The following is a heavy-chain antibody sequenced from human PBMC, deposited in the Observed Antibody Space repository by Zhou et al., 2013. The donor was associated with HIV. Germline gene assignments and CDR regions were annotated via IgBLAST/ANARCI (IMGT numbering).Heavy chain of an antibody. CDR3: ARDPREISFSHHVAAGGGHYYYGMDV. Sequence: QVQLVQSGAEVKKPGASVKVSCKASGYTFTSYGISWVRQAPGQGLEWMGWISAYNGNTNYAQKLQGRVTMTTDTSTSTAYMELRSLRSDDTAVYYCARDPREISFSHHVAAGGGHYYYGMDVWGQGTTVTVSS. D-gene: IGHD6-13*01. CDR2: ISAYNGNT. CDR1: GYTFTSYG. J-gene: IGHJ6*02. V-gene: IGHV1-18*01.